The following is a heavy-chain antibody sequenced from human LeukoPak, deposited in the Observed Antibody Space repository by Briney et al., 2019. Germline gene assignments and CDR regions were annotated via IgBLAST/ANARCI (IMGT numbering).Heavy chain of an antibody. CDR1: GGSITSYY. V-gene: IGHV4-59*01. J-gene: IGHJ4*02. Sequence: SETLSLTCSASGGSITSYYWSWIRQPPGKGLEWIGHVSDGGRTNYSPSLRSRVSTSVDTSKNQFSLKLNSVTAADTAVYFCARASTTFDDWGQGTLVTVSS. CDR2: VSDGGRT. CDR3: ARASTTFDD. D-gene: IGHD1-14*01.